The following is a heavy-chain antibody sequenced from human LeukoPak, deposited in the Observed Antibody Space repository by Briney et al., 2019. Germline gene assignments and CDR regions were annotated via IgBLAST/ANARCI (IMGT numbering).Heavy chain of an antibody. Sequence: PSETLSLTCTVSGGSISSYYWSWTRQPPGKGLEWVGYIYYSGSTNYNPSLKSRVTISVDTSKNQFSLKLSSVTAADTAVYYCARAPSIGPRGAFDIWGQGTMVTVSS. D-gene: IGHD1-26*01. CDR3: ARAPSIGPRGAFDI. CDR1: GGSISSYY. J-gene: IGHJ3*02. V-gene: IGHV4-59*01. CDR2: IYYSGST.